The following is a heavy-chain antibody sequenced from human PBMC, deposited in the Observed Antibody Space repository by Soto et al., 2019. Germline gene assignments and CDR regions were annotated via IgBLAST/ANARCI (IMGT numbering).Heavy chain of an antibody. CDR1: GFTFSSYG. CDR3: AKDLVAVAGTFDY. V-gene: IGHV3-30*18. CDR2: ISYDGSNK. D-gene: IGHD6-19*01. Sequence: QVQLVESGGGVVQPGRSLRLSCAASGFTFSSYGMHWVRQAPGKGLEWVAVISYDGSNKYYADSVKGRFTISRDNSKSTLYLQMNSLRAEDTAVYYCAKDLVAVAGTFDYWGQGTLVTVSS. J-gene: IGHJ4*02.